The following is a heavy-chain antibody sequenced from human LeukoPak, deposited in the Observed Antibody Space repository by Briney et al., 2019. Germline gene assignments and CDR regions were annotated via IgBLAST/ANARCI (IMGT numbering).Heavy chain of an antibody. CDR1: GFIFSDHY. CDR3: ARHAWELLLGDLYYHYYMDV. CDR2: INHSGST. V-gene: IGHV4-34*01. J-gene: IGHJ6*03. D-gene: IGHD1-26*01. Sequence: PGGSLRLSCVASGFIFSDHYMDWVRQPPGKGLEWIGEINHSGSTNYNPSLKSRVTISVDTSKNQFSLKLTSVTAADTAVYYCARHAWELLLGDLYYHYYMDVWGKGTTVTVSS.